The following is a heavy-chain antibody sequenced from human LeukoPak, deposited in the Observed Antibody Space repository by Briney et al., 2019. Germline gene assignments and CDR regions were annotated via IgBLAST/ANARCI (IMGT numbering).Heavy chain of an antibody. CDR2: IWYDGSNK. D-gene: IGHD3-22*01. CDR1: GFTFTSYG. Sequence: PGGSLRLSCAASGFTFTSYGMHWVRQAPGKGLEWVAVIWYDGSNKYYADSVKGRFTISRDNSKNTLYLQMNSLRAEDTAVYYCARASFYDSSGYYPPDYWGQGTLVTVSS. J-gene: IGHJ4*02. V-gene: IGHV3-33*01. CDR3: ARASFYDSSGYYPPDY.